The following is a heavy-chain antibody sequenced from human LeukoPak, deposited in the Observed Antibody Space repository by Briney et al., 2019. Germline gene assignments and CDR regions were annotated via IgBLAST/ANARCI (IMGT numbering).Heavy chain of an antibody. V-gene: IGHV4-31*03. Sequence: PSETLSLTCTVSGGSISSGGYYWSWIRQHPGKGLEWIGYIYYSGSTYYNPSLKSRVTISVDTSKNQFSLKLSSVTAADTAVYYCARVGYDCSGYYPNFDYWGQGTLVTVSS. CDR2: IYYSGST. J-gene: IGHJ4*02. D-gene: IGHD3-22*01. CDR3: ARVGYDCSGYYPNFDY. CDR1: GGSISSGGYY.